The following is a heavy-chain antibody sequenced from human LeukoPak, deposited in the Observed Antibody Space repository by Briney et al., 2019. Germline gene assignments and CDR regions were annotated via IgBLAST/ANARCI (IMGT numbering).Heavy chain of an antibody. CDR1: GGSFSGYY. V-gene: IGHV4-34*01. J-gene: IGHJ5*02. Sequence: SETLSLTCAVYGGSFSGYYWSWIRQPPGKGLEWIGEINHSGSTNYNPSLKSRVTISVDTSKNQFSLKLSSVTAADTAVYYCARRRDIVVVVAATPLDPWAREPWSPSPQ. CDR2: INHSGST. D-gene: IGHD2-15*01. CDR3: ARRRDIVVVVAATPLDP.